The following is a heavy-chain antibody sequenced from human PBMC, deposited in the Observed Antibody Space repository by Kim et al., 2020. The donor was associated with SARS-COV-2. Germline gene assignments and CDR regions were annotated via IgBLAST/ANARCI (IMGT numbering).Heavy chain of an antibody. Sequence: GGSLRLSCAASGFTFSSYSMNWVRQAPGKGLEWVSSISSSSSYIYYADSVKGRFTISRDNAKNSLYLQMNSLRAEDTAVYYCAREGGGSSGWSWFEPLGQGTLVTVSS. CDR1: GFTFSSYS. V-gene: IGHV3-21*01. CDR2: ISSSSSYI. D-gene: IGHD6-19*01. CDR3: AREGGGSSGWSWFEP. J-gene: IGHJ5*02.